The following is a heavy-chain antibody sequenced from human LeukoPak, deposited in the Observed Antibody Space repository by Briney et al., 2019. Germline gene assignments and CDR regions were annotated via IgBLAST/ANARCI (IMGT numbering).Heavy chain of an antibody. Sequence: GASVKVSCTASGYTFTSYAMHWVRQAPGQRLEWMGWINAGNGNTKYSQKFQGRVTITRDTSASTAYMELSSLRSEDTAVYYCAREPLPEMYYYGSGSFTELDYWGQGTLVTVSS. J-gene: IGHJ4*02. V-gene: IGHV1-3*01. CDR2: INAGNGNT. CDR3: AREPLPEMYYYGSGSFTELDY. D-gene: IGHD3-10*01. CDR1: GYTFTSYA.